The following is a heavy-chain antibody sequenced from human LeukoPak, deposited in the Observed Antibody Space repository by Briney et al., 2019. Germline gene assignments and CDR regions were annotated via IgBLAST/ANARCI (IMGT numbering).Heavy chain of an antibody. Sequence: PGGSLRLSCAASGFTFSRYEMNWVRQAPGKGLEWVSYISSSGSTIYYADSVKGRFTISRDNAEKSLHLQMNSLRAEDTAVYYCAREISFSSSSYFDYWGQGTLVTVSS. J-gene: IGHJ4*02. V-gene: IGHV3-48*03. D-gene: IGHD6-6*01. CDR2: ISSSGSTI. CDR3: AREISFSSSSYFDY. CDR1: GFTFSRYE.